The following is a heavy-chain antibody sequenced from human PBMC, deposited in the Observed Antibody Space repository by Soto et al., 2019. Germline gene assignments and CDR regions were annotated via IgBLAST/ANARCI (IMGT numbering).Heavy chain of an antibody. CDR1: GYTLTELS. Sequence: GASVKVSCKVSGYTLTELSMHWVRQAPGKGLEWMGGFDPEDGETIYAQKFQGRVTMTEDTSTDTAYMELSSLRSEDTAVYYCATGPEWLRFYDYWGQGTLVTVSS. V-gene: IGHV1-24*01. J-gene: IGHJ4*02. D-gene: IGHD5-12*01. CDR3: ATGPEWLRFYDY. CDR2: FDPEDGET.